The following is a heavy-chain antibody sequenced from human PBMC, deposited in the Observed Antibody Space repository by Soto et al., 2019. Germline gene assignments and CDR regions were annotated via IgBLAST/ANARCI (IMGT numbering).Heavy chain of an antibody. CDR1: GYTFTSYD. CDR2: MNPNSGNT. Sequence: QVQLVQSGAEVKKPGASVKVSCKASGYTFTSYDINWVRQATGQGLEWMGWMNPNSGNTGYAQKFQGRVTMTRNTSISTAHMELSSLRSEDTAVYYCARGGDYCSGGSCYSIGGWFDPWGQGTLVTVSS. D-gene: IGHD2-15*01. J-gene: IGHJ5*02. V-gene: IGHV1-8*01. CDR3: ARGGDYCSGGSCYSIGGWFDP.